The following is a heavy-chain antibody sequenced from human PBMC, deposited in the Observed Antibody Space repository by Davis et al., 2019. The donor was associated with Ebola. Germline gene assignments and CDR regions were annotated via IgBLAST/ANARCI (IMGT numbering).Heavy chain of an antibody. CDR3: AREAGPVWFDY. CDR1: GFTFSDYY. CDR2: ISSSSSYI. Sequence: GGSLRLSCAASGFTFSDYYMSWVRQAPGKGLEWVSSISSSSSYIYYADSVKGRFTISRDNAKNSLYLQMNSLRAEDTAVYYCAREAGPVWFDYWGQGTLVTVSS. D-gene: IGHD6-13*01. J-gene: IGHJ4*02. V-gene: IGHV3-21*01.